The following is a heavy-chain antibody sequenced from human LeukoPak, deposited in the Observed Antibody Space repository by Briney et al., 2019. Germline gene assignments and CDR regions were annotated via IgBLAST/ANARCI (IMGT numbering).Heavy chain of an antibody. J-gene: IGHJ6*02. Sequence: GRSLRLSCAASGYTFTSYYMHWVRQAPGQGLEWMGIINPSGGSTSYAQKFQGRVTMTRDTSTSTVYMELSSLRSVDTAVYYCARDLVRRSYYYGMDVWGQGTTVTVSS. D-gene: IGHD1-26*01. CDR2: INPSGGST. CDR1: GYTFTSYY. V-gene: IGHV1-46*01. CDR3: ARDLVRRSYYYGMDV.